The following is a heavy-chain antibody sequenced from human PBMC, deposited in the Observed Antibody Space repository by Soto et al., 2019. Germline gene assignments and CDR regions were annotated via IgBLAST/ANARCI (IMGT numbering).Heavy chain of an antibody. J-gene: IGHJ4*02. Sequence: QVQLVESGEGVVQPGRSLRLSCVASGFTFSSYGMHWVRQAPRKCLEWVAIISYDGSNTYYADSVKGRVTISRDNSKNTLYLQMNSLRAEDTSVYSCAKEGGLSGSYYISSSYYFDYWGQGTLVTVSS. CDR2: ISYDGSNT. D-gene: IGHD1-26*01. CDR3: AKEGGLSGSYYISSSYYFDY. CDR1: GFTFSSYG. V-gene: IGHV3-30*18.